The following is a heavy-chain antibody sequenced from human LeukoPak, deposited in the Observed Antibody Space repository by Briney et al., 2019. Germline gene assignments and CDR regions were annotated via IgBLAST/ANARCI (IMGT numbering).Heavy chain of an antibody. CDR3: ARGYCSSTSCYPYYYYGMDV. D-gene: IGHD2-2*01. J-gene: IGHJ6*02. CDR2: ISSSSSYI. V-gene: IGHV3-21*01. Sequence: GGSLRLSCAASGFTFSSYSMNCVRQAPGKGLEWVSSISSSSSYIYYADSMKGRFTISRDNAKNSLYLQMNSLRAEDTAVYYCARGYCSSTSCYPYYYYGMDVWGQGTTVTVSS. CDR1: GFTFSSYS.